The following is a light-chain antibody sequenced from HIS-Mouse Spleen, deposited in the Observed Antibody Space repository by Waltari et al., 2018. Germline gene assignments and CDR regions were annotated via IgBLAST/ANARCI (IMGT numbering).Light chain of an antibody. CDR1: SRHVGRHKL. Sequence: QSALTQPASVSGSPGQSITICCTGTSRHVGRHKLVSWYQQHPGKAPKLMIYEGSKRPSGVSNRFSGSKSGNTASLTISGLQAEDEADYYCCSYAGSSTVVFGGGTKLTVL. J-gene: IGLJ2*01. CDR2: EGS. CDR3: CSYAGSSTVV. V-gene: IGLV2-23*01.